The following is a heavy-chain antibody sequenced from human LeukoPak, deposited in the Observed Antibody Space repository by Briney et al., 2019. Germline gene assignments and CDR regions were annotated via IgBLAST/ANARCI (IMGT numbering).Heavy chain of an antibody. CDR1: GGTFSSYA. CDR3: ARRESCIDY. CDR2: IIPIFGTA. Sequence: ASVKVSCKASGGTFSSYAISWVRQAPGQGLEWMGGIIPIFGTANYAQKFQGRVTITADKSTSTAYTDLSCLRSEDTAGCYCARRESCIDYWGQGTLVTVSS. V-gene: IGHV1-69*06. D-gene: IGHD3-16*01. J-gene: IGHJ4*02.